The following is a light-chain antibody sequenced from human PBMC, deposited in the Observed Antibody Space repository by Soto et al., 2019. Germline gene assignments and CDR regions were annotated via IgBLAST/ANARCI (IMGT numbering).Light chain of an antibody. CDR1: QSISSSY. Sequence: EIVVTQSPGTLSLSPGERATLSCRASQSISSSYLGWYQQKPGQSPRLLIFATSTRATGIPDRFSGTGSGTDFTPTISRLEPEDFAVYYCQQYCCTPPLTFGGGTKVEIK. CDR3: QQYCCTPPLT. CDR2: ATS. V-gene: IGKV3-20*01. J-gene: IGKJ4*01.